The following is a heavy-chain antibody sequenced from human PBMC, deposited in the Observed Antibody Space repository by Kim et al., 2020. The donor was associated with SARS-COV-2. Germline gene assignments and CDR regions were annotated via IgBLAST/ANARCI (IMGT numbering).Heavy chain of an antibody. CDR2: ISGSGGST. J-gene: IGHJ4*02. Sequence: GGSLRLSCAASGFTFSSYAMSWVRQAPGKGLEWVSAISGSGGSTYYADSVKGRFTISRDNSKNTLYLQMNSLRAEDTAVYYCAKDRLGYYDSSGYYWGEYYFDYWGQGTLVTVSS. V-gene: IGHV3-23*01. CDR3: AKDRLGYYDSSGYYWGEYYFDY. CDR1: GFTFSSYA. D-gene: IGHD3-22*01.